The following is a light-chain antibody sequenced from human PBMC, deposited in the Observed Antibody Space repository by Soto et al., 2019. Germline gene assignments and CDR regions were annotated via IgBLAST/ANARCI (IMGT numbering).Light chain of an antibody. J-gene: IGKJ2*01. Sequence: IQMTQSPSSLSASVGDRVTITCRASQRITTYLNWYQQKPGNAPKLLITTSGTLQRGFPSRFTGSWSGTDFTLTITRLKREDYATYFCQQTYSTPYTFGLGTKLEIK. CDR2: TSG. CDR1: QRITTY. CDR3: QQTYSTPYT. V-gene: IGKV1-39*01.